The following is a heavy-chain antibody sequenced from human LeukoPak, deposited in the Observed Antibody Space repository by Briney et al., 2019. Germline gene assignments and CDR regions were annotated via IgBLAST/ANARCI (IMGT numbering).Heavy chain of an antibody. D-gene: IGHD6-19*01. J-gene: IGHJ4*02. Sequence: SETLSLTCTVSGGTISSYYWNWIRQPPGKGLEWIGEINHSGSTNYNPSLKSRVTISVDTSKNQFSLKLSSVTAADTAVYYCARAGYSSALDYWGQGTLVTVSS. CDR3: ARAGYSSALDY. V-gene: IGHV4-34*01. CDR2: INHSGST. CDR1: GGTISSYY.